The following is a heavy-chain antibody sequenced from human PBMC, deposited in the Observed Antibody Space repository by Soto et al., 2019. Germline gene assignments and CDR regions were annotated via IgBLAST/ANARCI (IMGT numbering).Heavy chain of an antibody. Sequence: SVTLSLTCAVSGYSMTSGYYWGWVRQPPGKGLGWLGSGYHGGSLYYNPSLKGRVTISLDTSKNHFSLDLTSVTAADTAVYYCVRTFDYYGMDVWGQGTTVTVSS. D-gene: IGHD3-3*01. V-gene: IGHV4-38-2*01. J-gene: IGHJ6*02. CDR2: GYHGGSL. CDR1: GYSMTSGYY. CDR3: VRTFDYYGMDV.